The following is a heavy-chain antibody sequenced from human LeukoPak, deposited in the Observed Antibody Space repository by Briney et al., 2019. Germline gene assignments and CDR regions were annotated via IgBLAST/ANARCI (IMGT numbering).Heavy chain of an antibody. CDR3: ARAYVAAGTSPYYYYYGMDV. J-gene: IGHJ6*02. V-gene: IGHV1-2*02. CDR1: GYTFTGYY. D-gene: IGHD6-13*01. CDR2: INPNSGGT. Sequence: ASVKVSCKASGYTFTGYYMRWVRQAPGQGLEWMGWINPNSGGTSYAQKFQGRVTMTRDTSISTAYMELSRLRSDDTAVYYCARAYVAAGTSPYYYYYGMDVWGQGTTVTVSS.